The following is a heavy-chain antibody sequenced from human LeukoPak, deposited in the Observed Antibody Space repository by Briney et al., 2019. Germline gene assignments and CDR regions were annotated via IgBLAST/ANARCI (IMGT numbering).Heavy chain of an antibody. D-gene: IGHD2-2*01. CDR2: ILPDGSQK. Sequence: GGSLRLSCAASGFTFGNYAMTWVRQAPGKGLEWLANILPDGSQKYYVDSVKGRFTISRDNPKNSLYLQINNLRAEDTAVYYCGRLAHNAWYAIDFWGQGTLVTVSS. J-gene: IGHJ4*02. V-gene: IGHV3-7*01. CDR1: GFTFGNYA. CDR3: GRLAHNAWYAIDF.